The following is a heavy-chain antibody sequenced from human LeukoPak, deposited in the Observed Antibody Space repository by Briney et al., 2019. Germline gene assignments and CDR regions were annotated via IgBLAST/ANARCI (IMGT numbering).Heavy chain of an antibody. J-gene: IGHJ5*02. CDR2: IYSGGST. Sequence: RPGGSLRLSCAASGFTFSSYAMSWVRQAPGKGLEWVSVIYSGGSTYYADSVKGRFTISRDNSKNTLYLQMNSLRAVDTAVYYCAKEDILTGNWFDPWGQGTLVTVSS. D-gene: IGHD3-9*01. CDR1: GFTFSSYA. V-gene: IGHV3-23*03. CDR3: AKEDILTGNWFDP.